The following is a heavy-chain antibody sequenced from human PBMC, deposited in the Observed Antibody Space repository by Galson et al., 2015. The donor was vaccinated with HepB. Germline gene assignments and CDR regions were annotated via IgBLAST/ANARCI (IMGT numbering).Heavy chain of an antibody. CDR2: ISSSNSTI. CDR3: ARESGAIAARPERCPFDY. Sequence: SLRLSCAASGFTFSSYSMNWVRQAPGKGLEWVSYISSSNSTIYYADSVKGRFTISRDNAKNSLYLQVNSLRAEDTAVYYCARESGAIAARPERCPFDYWGQGTLVTVSS. D-gene: IGHD1-26*01. CDR1: GFTFSSYS. V-gene: IGHV3-48*01. J-gene: IGHJ4*02.